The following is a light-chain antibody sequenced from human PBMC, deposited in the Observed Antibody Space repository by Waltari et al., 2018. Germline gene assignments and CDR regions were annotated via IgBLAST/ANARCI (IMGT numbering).Light chain of an antibody. CDR2: GAS. CDR1: QGISTF. V-gene: IGKV1-9*01. CDR3: QQLNDYPRT. Sequence: DIQLTQSPSFLSASVGDRVTITCRASQGISTFLAWYQQGPGKAPKLLIYGASTLQIGVPSRFSGSGSGREFTLTISSLQHEDFATYYCQQLNDYPRTFGQGTKVDIK. J-gene: IGKJ1*01.